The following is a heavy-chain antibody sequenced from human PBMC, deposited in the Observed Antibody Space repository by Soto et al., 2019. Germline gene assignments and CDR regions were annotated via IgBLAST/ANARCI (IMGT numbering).Heavy chain of an antibody. CDR1: GYTFTSYD. J-gene: IGHJ4*02. D-gene: IGHD3-3*01. Sequence: QVQLLQSGAEVKKPGASVQVSCKASGYTFTSYDINWVRQATGQGLEWMGWMNPNSGNTGYAQKFQGRVTMTRNTSISTAYMELSSLRSEDTAVYYCARRTNRERILDYWGQGTLVTVSS. CDR2: MNPNSGNT. V-gene: IGHV1-8*01. CDR3: ARRTNRERILDY.